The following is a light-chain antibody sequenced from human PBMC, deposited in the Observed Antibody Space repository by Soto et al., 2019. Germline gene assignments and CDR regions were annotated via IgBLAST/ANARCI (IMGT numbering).Light chain of an antibody. V-gene: IGKV1-27*01. J-gene: IGKJ1*01. CDR3: QKYSRAPWT. CDR2: TAS. Sequence: IQMTQSPSSLSASVGDRVTITCRASHDISNFLAWYQQRPGKVPKLLIHTASTLQSGIPSRFSGSGSGTDFTLTISSLQPEDVATYYCQKYSRAPWTFGQGTKVDI. CDR1: HDISNF.